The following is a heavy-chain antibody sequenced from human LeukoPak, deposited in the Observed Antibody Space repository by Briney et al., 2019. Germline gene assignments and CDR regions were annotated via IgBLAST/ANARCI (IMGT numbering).Heavy chain of an antibody. J-gene: IGHJ4*02. CDR2: ISGSGGST. Sequence: GGSLRLSCAASGFTFTSHAMSWVRQAPGKGLEWISSISGSGGSTYYADSVKGRFTVSRDNSKNTLYLQMNSLRAEDTAVYYCAKDYDSSGYYYGYWGQGTLVTVSS. CDR1: GFTFTSHA. D-gene: IGHD3-22*01. CDR3: AKDYDSSGYYYGY. V-gene: IGHV3-23*01.